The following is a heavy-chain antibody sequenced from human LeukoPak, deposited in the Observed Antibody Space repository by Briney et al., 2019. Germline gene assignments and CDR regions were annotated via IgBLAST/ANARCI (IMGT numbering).Heavy chain of an antibody. CDR1: GYTFTSYD. D-gene: IGHD3-3*01. V-gene: IGHV1-8*01. CDR3: ARGFLEWSSRFYYYYYMDV. Sequence: ASVKVSCKASGYTFTSYDINWVRQATGQGLEWMGWMNPNSGNTGYAQKFQGRVTMTRNTSISTAYMELSSLRSEDTAVYYCARGFLEWSSRFYYYYYMDVWGKGTTVTVSS. CDR2: MNPNSGNT. J-gene: IGHJ6*03.